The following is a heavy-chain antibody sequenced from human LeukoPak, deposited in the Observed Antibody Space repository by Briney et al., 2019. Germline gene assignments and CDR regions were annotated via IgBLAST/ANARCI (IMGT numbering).Heavy chain of an antibody. D-gene: IGHD3-22*01. CDR2: ISASGSAT. CDR3: ARDRYYYDSSGEIDY. CDR1: GFIFSNYG. V-gene: IGHV3-23*01. Sequence: GGSLRLSCAASGFIFSNYGMNWVRQAPGKGLEWVAAISASGSATSYADSVRGRFTISRDNSKSTTYLQMNSLRAEDTAVYYCARDRYYYDSSGEIDYWGQGTLVTVSS. J-gene: IGHJ4*02.